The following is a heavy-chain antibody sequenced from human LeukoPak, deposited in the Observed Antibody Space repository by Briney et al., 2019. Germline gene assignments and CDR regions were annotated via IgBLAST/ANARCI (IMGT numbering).Heavy chain of an antibody. CDR2: IDWDDAK. V-gene: IGHV2-70*11. CDR1: GFSLSTSGMC. CDR3: ARTAYCSGGTCSFDY. D-gene: IGHD2-15*01. Sequence: SGPALVKPTQTLTLTCTFSGFSLSTSGMCVSWIRQPPVKALEWLARIDWDDAKYYNTSLKTRLTISKDTSKNQVVLTMTNMDPVDTATFYCARTAYCSGGTCSFDYWGQGTLVTASS. J-gene: IGHJ4*02.